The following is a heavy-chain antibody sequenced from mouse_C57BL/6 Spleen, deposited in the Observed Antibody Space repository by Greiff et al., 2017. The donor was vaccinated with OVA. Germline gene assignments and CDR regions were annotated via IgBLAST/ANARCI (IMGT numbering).Heavy chain of an antibody. Sequence: EVKLMESGGGLVKPGGSLKLSCAASGFTFSDYGMHWVRQAPEKGLEWVAYISSGSSTIYYADTVKGRFTISRDNAKNTLFLQMTSLRSEDTAMYYCAGGANWDYFDYWAKAPLSQSPQ. D-gene: IGHD4-1*01. J-gene: IGHJ2*01. V-gene: IGHV5-17*01. CDR1: GFTFSDYG. CDR2: ISSGSSTI. CDR3: AGGANWDYFDY.